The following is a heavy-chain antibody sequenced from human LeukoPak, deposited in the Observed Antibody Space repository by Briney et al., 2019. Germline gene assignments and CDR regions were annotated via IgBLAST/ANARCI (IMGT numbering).Heavy chain of an antibody. D-gene: IGHD6-13*01. CDR3: ARGIWYDY. J-gene: IGHJ4*02. Sequence: SETLSLTCTVSGGSISSGNYYWSWIRQPPGKGLEWIGYIYYSGSTNYNPALKSRVTISVDTSKNQFSLKLSSVTAADTAVYYCARGIWYDYWGQGTLVTVSS. CDR1: GGSISSGNYY. CDR2: IYYSGST. V-gene: IGHV4-61*01.